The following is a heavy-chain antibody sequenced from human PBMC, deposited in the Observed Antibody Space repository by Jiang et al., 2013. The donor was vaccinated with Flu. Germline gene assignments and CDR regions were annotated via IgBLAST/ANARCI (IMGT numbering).Heavy chain of an antibody. Sequence: GSGLVKPSQTLSLTCTVSGGSISSGGYYWSWIRQHPGKGLEWIGYIYYSGSTYYNPSLKSRVTISVDTSKNQFSLKLSSVTAADTAVYYCAVGYCSSTSCYQYNWFDPWGQGTLVTVSS. V-gene: IGHV4-31*03. CDR2: IYYSGST. D-gene: IGHD2-2*01. J-gene: IGHJ5*02. CDR1: GGSISSGGYY. CDR3: AVGYCSSTSCYQYNWFDP.